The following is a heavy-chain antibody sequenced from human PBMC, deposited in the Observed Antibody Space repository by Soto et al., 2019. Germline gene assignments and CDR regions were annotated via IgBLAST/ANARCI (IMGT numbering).Heavy chain of an antibody. J-gene: IGHJ2*01. CDR3: ANSIGPDYGYSSWYFDL. Sequence: EVQLLESGGGLVQPGGSLRLSCAASGFTFGGNAMSWVRQAPGKGLEWVSGLSGGGVSTYYAPSVRGRFTISRDNWKNTLYLQRNSLRAEDTAVYYCANSIGPDYGYSSWYFDLWGRGTLVTVSS. V-gene: IGHV3-23*01. CDR2: LSGGGVST. CDR1: GFTFGGNA. D-gene: IGHD4-17*01.